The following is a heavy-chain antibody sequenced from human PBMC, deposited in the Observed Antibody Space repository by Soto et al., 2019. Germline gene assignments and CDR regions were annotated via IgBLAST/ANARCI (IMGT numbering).Heavy chain of an antibody. CDR2: ISSSGSTI. CDR1: GFTFSDYY. CDR3: ARVPMVRPRDWFDP. V-gene: IGHV3-11*01. J-gene: IGHJ5*02. Sequence: PGRSLRLSCAASGFTFSDYYMSWIRQAPGKGLEWVSYISSSGSTIYYADSVKGRFTISRDNAKNSLYLQMNSLRAEDTAVYYCARVPMVRPRDWFDPWGQGTLVTVSS. D-gene: IGHD3-10*01.